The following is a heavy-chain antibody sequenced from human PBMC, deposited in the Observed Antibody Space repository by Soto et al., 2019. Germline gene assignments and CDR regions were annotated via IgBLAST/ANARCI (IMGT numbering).Heavy chain of an antibody. V-gene: IGHV3-23*01. J-gene: IGHJ4*02. Sequence: PGGSLRLSCAASGFTFSSYAMTWVRQAPGKGLEWVSTIRASGGSTYYADSVKGRFTISRDNSMNTLFLHMNGLRAEDTAIYYCAKGGYTSPFDYWGLGTLVTVSS. CDR1: GFTFSSYA. CDR2: IRASGGST. D-gene: IGHD5-12*01. CDR3: AKGGYTSPFDY.